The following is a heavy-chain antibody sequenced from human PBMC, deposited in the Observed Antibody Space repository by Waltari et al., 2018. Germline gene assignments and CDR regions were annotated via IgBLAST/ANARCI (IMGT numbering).Heavy chain of an antibody. V-gene: IGHV1-69*12. CDR1: GGTFRSYA. D-gene: IGHD1-7*01. J-gene: IGHJ4*02. Sequence: QVQLVQSGAEVKKPGSSVKVPCKASGGTFRSYAISWVRQAPGQGLEWMGGISPIFGTANYAQKFQGRVTITADESTSTAYMELSSLRSEDTAVYYCAREEYNWNYKAFDYWGQGTLVTVSS. CDR2: ISPIFGTA. CDR3: AREEYNWNYKAFDY.